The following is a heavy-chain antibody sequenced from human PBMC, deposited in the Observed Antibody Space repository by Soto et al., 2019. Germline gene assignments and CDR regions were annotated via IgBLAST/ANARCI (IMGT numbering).Heavy chain of an antibody. CDR3: ARDVQYDILTGYYVKSWFDP. D-gene: IGHD3-9*01. J-gene: IGHJ5*02. CDR2: ISSSSSYI. CDR1: GFTFSSYS. V-gene: IGHV3-21*01. Sequence: EVQLVESGGGLVKPGGSLRLSCAASGFTFSSYSMNWVRQAPGKGLEWVSSISSSSSYIYYADSVKGRFTISRDNAKNSLYLQMNSLRAEDTDVYYCARDVQYDILTGYYVKSWFDPWCQGTLVTVSS.